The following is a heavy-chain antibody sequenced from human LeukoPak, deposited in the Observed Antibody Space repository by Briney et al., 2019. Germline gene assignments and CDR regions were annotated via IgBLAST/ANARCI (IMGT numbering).Heavy chain of an antibody. Sequence: AGGSLRLSCAASGFTFSSYWMNWARQAPGKGLEWVSYISSSGSSIHYADSVKGRFSISRDNAKNSLYLQMNSLRDEDTAVYYCARDESSGWRQLDYWGQGTLVTVSS. J-gene: IGHJ4*02. V-gene: IGHV3-48*02. CDR3: ARDESSGWRQLDY. D-gene: IGHD6-19*01. CDR2: ISSSGSSI. CDR1: GFTFSSYW.